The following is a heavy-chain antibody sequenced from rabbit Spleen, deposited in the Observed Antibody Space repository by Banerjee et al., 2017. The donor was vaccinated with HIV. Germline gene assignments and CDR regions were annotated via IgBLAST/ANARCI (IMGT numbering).Heavy chain of an antibody. Sequence: QSLEESGGGLVKPGASLTLTCTVSGLSFSNRHWISWVRQAPGKGLEWIADIFSGSSGTTYYASWAKGRFTISKTSSTTVTLQMTSLTAADTATYFCARDGDDAGYDFNLWGPGTLVTVS. D-gene: IGHD3-1*01. CDR3: ARDGDDAGYDFNL. CDR2: IFSGSSGTT. V-gene: IGHV1S40*01. J-gene: IGHJ4*01. CDR1: GLSFSNRHW.